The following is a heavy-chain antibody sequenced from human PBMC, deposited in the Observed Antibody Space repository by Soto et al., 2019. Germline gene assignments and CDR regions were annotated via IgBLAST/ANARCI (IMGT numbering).Heavy chain of an antibody. Sequence: PVGSLRLSCAASGFTFISYWMHWVRQAPGKGLVWVSRINSDGSSTSYADSVKGRFTISRDNAKNTLYLQMNSLRPEDTAVYYCASDPKGSFDPWGQGTLVTVSS. CDR3: ASDPKGSFDP. J-gene: IGHJ5*02. CDR2: INSDGSST. CDR1: GFTFISYW. V-gene: IGHV3-74*01.